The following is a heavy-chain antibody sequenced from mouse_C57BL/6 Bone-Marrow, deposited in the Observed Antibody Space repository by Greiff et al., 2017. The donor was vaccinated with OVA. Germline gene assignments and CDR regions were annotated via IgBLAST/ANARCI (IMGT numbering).Heavy chain of an antibody. CDR1: GYAFTNYL. J-gene: IGHJ1*03. CDR2: INPGSGGT. CDR3: ARDSLGWYFDV. D-gene: IGHD3-3*01. V-gene: IGHV1-54*01. Sequence: QVQLQQSGAELVRPGTSVKVSCKASGYAFTNYLIEWVKQRPGQGLEWIGVINPGSGGTNYNEKFKGKATLTADKSSSTAYMQLSSLTSEDSAVYFCARDSLGWYFDVWGTGTTVTVSS.